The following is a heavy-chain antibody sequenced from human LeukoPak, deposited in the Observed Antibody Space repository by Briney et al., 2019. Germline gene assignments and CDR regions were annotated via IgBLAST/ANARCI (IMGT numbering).Heavy chain of an antibody. Sequence: PGGSLRLSCAASGFTFSSYEMNWVRQAPGKGLVWVSRINSDGSSTSYADSVKGRFTISRDNAKNTLYLQMNSLRAEDTAVYYCARGAPYSSSWYLYYDSSGPDYWGQGTLVTVSS. CDR2: INSDGSST. CDR1: GFTFSSYE. V-gene: IGHV3-74*01. D-gene: IGHD3-22*01. J-gene: IGHJ4*02. CDR3: ARGAPYSSSWYLYYDSSGPDY.